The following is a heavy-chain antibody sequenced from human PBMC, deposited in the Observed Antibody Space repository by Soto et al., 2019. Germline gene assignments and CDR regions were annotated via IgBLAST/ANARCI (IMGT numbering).Heavy chain of an antibody. CDR2: FDPEDGET. CDR1: GYTLPELS. J-gene: IGHJ6*02. V-gene: IGHV1-24*01. CDR3: ATRFLGRREGYYYDHGMDV. D-gene: IGHD3-16*01. Sequence: ASVEVSCELSGYTLPELSMHWVRQSPGKGLEWMGGFDPEDGETIYAQKFQGRVTMTEDTSTDTAYRELTSLRSEDTAVYYCATRFLGRREGYYYDHGMDVSDQGTTVTVSS.